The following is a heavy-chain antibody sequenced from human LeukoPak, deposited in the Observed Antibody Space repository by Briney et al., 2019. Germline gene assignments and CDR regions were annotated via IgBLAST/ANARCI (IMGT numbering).Heavy chain of an antibody. Sequence: GGSLRLSCAASGFTFSSYSMNWVRQAPGKGLEWVSSISSSSSYINYADSVKGRFTISRDNAKNSLYLQMNSLRAEDTAVYYCARELGSGYYYNYWGQGTLVTVSS. D-gene: IGHD3-22*01. CDR1: GFTFSSYS. V-gene: IGHV3-21*01. CDR3: ARELGSGYYYNY. CDR2: ISSSSSYI. J-gene: IGHJ4*02.